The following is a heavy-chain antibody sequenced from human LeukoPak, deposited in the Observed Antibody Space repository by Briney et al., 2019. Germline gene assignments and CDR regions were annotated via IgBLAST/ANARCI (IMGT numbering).Heavy chain of an antibody. CDR2: ITNNGGTT. CDR3: ARVDDFTYDY. V-gene: IGHV3-64*01. Sequence: PGGSLRLSCAASGFTFASYAMHWARQAPGKGLEYVSAITNNGGTTFYANSVKGRFTISRDNSKNTLFLQMGGLRPEDMAVYYCARVDDFTYDYWGQGTLVTVSS. D-gene: IGHD2-2*03. J-gene: IGHJ4*02. CDR1: GFTFASYA.